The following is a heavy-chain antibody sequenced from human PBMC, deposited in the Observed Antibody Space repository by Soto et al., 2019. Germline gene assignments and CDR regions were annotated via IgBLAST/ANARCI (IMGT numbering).Heavy chain of an antibody. CDR2: IKSKTDGGTT. CDR1: GFPFSNAW. V-gene: IGHV3-15*07. D-gene: IGHD3-22*01. CDR3: TTEFDYYDSSGYYYAPDY. J-gene: IGHJ4*02. Sequence: GGSLRLSCAASGFPFSNAWMNWVRQAPGKGLEWVGRIKSKTDGGTTDYAAPVKGRFTISRDDSKDTLYLQMNSLKTEDTAVYYCTTEFDYYDSSGYYYAPDYWGQGALVTVSS.